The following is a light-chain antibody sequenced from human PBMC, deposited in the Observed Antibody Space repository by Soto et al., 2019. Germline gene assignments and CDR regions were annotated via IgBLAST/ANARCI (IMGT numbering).Light chain of an antibody. J-gene: IGKJ1*01. CDR1: QSISSW. CDR2: DAS. Sequence: DIRMKKSPATVSATVKDRVTITCRASQSISSWLAWYQQKPGKAPKLLIYDASSLESGVPSRFSGSGSGTEFTLTISSLQPDDFATYYCQQYNGYSPWTSGQGTMVDI. CDR3: QQYNGYSPWT. V-gene: IGKV1-5*01.